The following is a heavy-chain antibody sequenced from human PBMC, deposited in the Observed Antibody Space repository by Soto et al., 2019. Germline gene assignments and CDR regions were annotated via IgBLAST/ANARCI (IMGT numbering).Heavy chain of an antibody. Sequence: QVQLQESGPRLVKPSHTLSLTCTVSGASVSTGAYYWGWVRQRPGRGLEWIGYVYESGYTYYNMSLKSRVTISLDRSNNQFSLGLTSVTAADTAVYYCVRALRHTAMVYPWFDPWGQGTLVTVSS. CDR3: VRALRHTAMVYPWFDP. D-gene: IGHD5-18*01. J-gene: IGHJ5*02. V-gene: IGHV4-31*03. CDR2: VYESGYT. CDR1: GASVSTGAYY.